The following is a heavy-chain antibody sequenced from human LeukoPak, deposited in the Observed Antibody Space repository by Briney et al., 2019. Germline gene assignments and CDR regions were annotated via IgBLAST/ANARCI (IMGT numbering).Heavy chain of an antibody. CDR1: GFTFSSYW. J-gene: IGHJ4*02. CDR2: INSDGSST. D-gene: IGHD4-23*01. CDR3: AREAYGGNGVDY. Sequence: GGSLRLSCAASGFTFSSYWMHWVRQAPGKGLVWASRINSDGSSTSYADSEKGRFTISGDNAKNTLYLQMNSLRAEDTAVYYCAREAYGGNGVDYWGQGTLVTVSS. V-gene: IGHV3-74*01.